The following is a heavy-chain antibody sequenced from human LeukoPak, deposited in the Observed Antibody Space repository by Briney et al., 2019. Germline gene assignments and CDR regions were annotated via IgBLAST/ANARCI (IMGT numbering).Heavy chain of an antibody. CDR1: GYTFTSYG. CDR3: ARGLGVVRGVAKFDY. Sequence: GASVKVSCKGSGYTFTSYGISWVRQAPGQGLEWMGWISAYNANTNYAQMFQGRVTMTTDTSTSTAYMELRSLRSDDTAVYYCARGLGVVRGVAKFDYWGQGTLVTVSS. D-gene: IGHD3-10*01. V-gene: IGHV1-18*01. CDR2: ISAYNANT. J-gene: IGHJ4*02.